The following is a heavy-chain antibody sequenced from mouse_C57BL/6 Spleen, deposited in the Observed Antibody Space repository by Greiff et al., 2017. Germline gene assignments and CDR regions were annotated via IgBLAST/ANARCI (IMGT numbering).Heavy chain of an antibody. D-gene: IGHD2-14*01. CDR1: GYTFTSYW. CDR2: IYPNSGST. J-gene: IGHJ4*01. CDR3: ERGKVRSPREYAMGY. Sequence: QVQLQQPGAELVKPGASVKLSCKASGYTFTSYWMHWVKQRPGQGLEWIGMIYPNSGSTNYNEKFKSKATVTVYKSSSTTYMQLSSLTSEDSAVYYCERGKVRSPREYAMGYWGQGTSVTVSA. V-gene: IGHV1-64*01.